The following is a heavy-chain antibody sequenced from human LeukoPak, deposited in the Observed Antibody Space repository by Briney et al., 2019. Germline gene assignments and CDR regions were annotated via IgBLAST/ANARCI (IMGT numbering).Heavy chain of an antibody. D-gene: IGHD2-2*01. V-gene: IGHV3-21*01. Sequence: PGGSLRLSCAASGFTFSSYSMNWVRQAPGKGLEWVSSISSSSSYIYYADSVKGRFTISRDNAKNSLYLQINSLRAEDTAVYYCASLSSTSLDDIWGQGTMVTVSS. CDR1: GFTFSSYS. J-gene: IGHJ3*02. CDR3: ASLSSTSLDDI. CDR2: ISSSSSYI.